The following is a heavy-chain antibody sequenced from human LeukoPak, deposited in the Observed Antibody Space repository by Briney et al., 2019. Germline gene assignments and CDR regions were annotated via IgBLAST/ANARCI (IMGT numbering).Heavy chain of an antibody. CDR1: GYTFNSYY. V-gene: IGHV1-46*02. Sequence: ASVKVSCKAYGYTFNSYYIHWVRQAPGQGVEWMGIINPSGGSASQAQKFQGRVTMTIDTSTSTVYMELSSLRSEDTAVYYCARDRGYSGYDFDYWGQGTLVTVSS. D-gene: IGHD5-12*01. J-gene: IGHJ4*02. CDR2: INPSGGSA. CDR3: ARDRGYSGYDFDY.